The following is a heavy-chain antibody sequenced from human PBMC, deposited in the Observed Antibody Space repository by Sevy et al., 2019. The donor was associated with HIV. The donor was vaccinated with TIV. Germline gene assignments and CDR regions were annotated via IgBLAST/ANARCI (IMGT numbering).Heavy chain of an antibody. D-gene: IGHD2-15*01. CDR2: ISSGSGTI. J-gene: IGHJ4*02. Sequence: GGSLRLSCAASGFNFRNYSMTWVRQAPGKALDCVSYISSGSGTIHYADSVKDRFTISRDHAKNSLFLQMNSRRDEDTALYYCARPYCSGDDCYSELDYWGQGILVTVSS. V-gene: IGHV3-48*02. CDR3: ARPYCSGDDCYSELDY. CDR1: GFNFRNYS.